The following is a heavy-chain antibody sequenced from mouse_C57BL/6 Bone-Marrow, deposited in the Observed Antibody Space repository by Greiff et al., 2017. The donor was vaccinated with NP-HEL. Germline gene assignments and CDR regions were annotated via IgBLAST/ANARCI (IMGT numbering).Heavy chain of an antibody. D-gene: IGHD2-3*01. V-gene: IGHV5-17*01. Sequence: EVKLVESGGGLVKPGGSLKLSCAASGFTFSDYGMHWVRQAPEKGLEWVAYISSGSSTIYYADTVKGRFTISRDNAKNTLFLQSTSLRSEDTAMYYCARGGYYGLWFYAMDYWGQGTSVTVSS. J-gene: IGHJ4*01. CDR1: GFTFSDYG. CDR3: ARGGYYGLWFYAMDY. CDR2: ISSGSSTI.